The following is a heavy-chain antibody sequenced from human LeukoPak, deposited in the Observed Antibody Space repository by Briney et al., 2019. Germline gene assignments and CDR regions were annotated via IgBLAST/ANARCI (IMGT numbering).Heavy chain of an antibody. V-gene: IGHV4-39*07. D-gene: IGHD4-17*01. J-gene: IGHJ4*02. CDR2: IYYSGST. Sequence: SETLSLTCTVSGGSISSSSYYWGWIRQPPGKGLEWIGSIYYSGSTYYNPSLKSRVTISVDTSKNQFSLKLSSVTAADTAVYYCARTHCTDYGDCTPFDYWGQGTLVTVSS. CDR1: GGSISSSSYY. CDR3: ARTHCTDYGDCTPFDY.